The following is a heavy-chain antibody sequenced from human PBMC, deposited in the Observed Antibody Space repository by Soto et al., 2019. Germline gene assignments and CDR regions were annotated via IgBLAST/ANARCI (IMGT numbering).Heavy chain of an antibody. Sequence: GGSLRLSCAASGFTSSRYSMNWVRQAPGKGLEWVSSISSTTNYIYYAHSMKGRFTVSRDNAKNSVYLDMNSLSAEDTAVYYCARESEDLTSNFDYWGQGTLVTVSS. CDR2: ISSTTNYI. V-gene: IGHV3-21*01. CDR1: GFTSSRYS. J-gene: IGHJ4*02. CDR3: ARESEDLTSNFDY.